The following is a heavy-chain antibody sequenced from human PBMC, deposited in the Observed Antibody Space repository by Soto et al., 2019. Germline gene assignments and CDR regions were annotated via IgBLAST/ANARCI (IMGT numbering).Heavy chain of an antibody. J-gene: IGHJ4*02. CDR3: ARDDRVAGTPYYSDY. Sequence: QVQLVQSGAEVKKPGASVKVSCKASGYTFTSYGLTWVRQAPGQGLEWMGWISAYNGNTNYAQQLQGRVSRTTETSTNTAYMELRSLRSDDTAVYYCARDDRVAGTPYYSDYWGQGTLVTVSS. CDR1: GYTFTSYG. V-gene: IGHV1-18*01. CDR2: ISAYNGNT. D-gene: IGHD6-19*01.